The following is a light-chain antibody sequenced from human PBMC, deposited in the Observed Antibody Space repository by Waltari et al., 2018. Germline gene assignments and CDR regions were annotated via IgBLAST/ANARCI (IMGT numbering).Light chain of an antibody. Sequence: SYEMTQPPSVSVSPVQTASITFSGDKLADKYACWYQQKPGQSPVLVIYQDSKRPSGIPERFSGSNSGNTATLTISGTQAMDEADYYCQAWDSSTYVFGTGTKVTVL. CDR1: KLADKY. CDR3: QAWDSSTYV. CDR2: QDS. V-gene: IGLV3-1*01. J-gene: IGLJ1*01.